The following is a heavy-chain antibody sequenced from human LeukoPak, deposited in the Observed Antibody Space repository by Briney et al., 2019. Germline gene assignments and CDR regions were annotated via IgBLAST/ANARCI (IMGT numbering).Heavy chain of an antibody. CDR2: INHSGST. V-gene: IGHV4-34*01. Sequence: SETLSLTCAVYGGSFSGYYWSWIRQPQGKWLEWIGEINHSGSTNYNPSLKSRVTISVDTSKNQFSLKLSSVTAADTAVYYCARWWSGRYRNKFDYWGQGTLVTVSS. CDR1: GGSFSGYY. D-gene: IGHD1-26*01. CDR3: ARWWSGRYRNKFDY. J-gene: IGHJ4*02.